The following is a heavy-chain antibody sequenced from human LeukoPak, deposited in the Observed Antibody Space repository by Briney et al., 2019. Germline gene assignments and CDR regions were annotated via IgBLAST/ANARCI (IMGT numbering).Heavy chain of an antibody. CDR3: ARSGYDRYYYYMDV. D-gene: IGHD5-12*01. CDR1: GGSISSYY. J-gene: IGHJ6*03. CDR2: IYTSGST. Sequence: SETLSLTCTVSGGSISSYYWSWIRQPAGKGLQWIGRIYTSGSTNYNPSLKSRVTMSVDTSKNQFSLKLSSVTAADTAVYYCARSGYDRYYYYMDVWGKGTTVTVSS. V-gene: IGHV4-4*07.